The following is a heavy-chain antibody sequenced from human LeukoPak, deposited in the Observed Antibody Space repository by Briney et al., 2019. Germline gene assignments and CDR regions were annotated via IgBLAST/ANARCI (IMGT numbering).Heavy chain of an antibody. D-gene: IGHD3-10*01. CDR3: ARTDGSGSYYTN. V-gene: IGHV1-3*01. CDR2: LNAYDGDT. Sequence: ASVKVSCKASGYTFTTYAMHWVRQAPGQRPEWMGWLNAYDGDTKSSQRLQGRLTITWDTSASTAYMEMSSLRSEDTAIYYCARTDGSGSYYTNWGQGTLVTVSS. CDR1: GYTFTTYA. J-gene: IGHJ4*02.